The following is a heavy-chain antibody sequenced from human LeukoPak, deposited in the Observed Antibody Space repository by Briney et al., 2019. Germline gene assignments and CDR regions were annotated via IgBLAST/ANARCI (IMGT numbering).Heavy chain of an antibody. CDR2: IGPTGTDR. CDR1: GFTFSSCG. Sequence: PGGSLRLSCAASGFTFSSCGFNWVRQAPGKGLEWVSSIGPTGTDRYYADSVRGRFTISGDNAKNPMYLQMDSLRDEDTAVYYCATETIGRHYDYWGQGTLLTVSS. CDR3: ATETIGRHYDY. D-gene: IGHD1-14*01. J-gene: IGHJ4*02. V-gene: IGHV3-21*01.